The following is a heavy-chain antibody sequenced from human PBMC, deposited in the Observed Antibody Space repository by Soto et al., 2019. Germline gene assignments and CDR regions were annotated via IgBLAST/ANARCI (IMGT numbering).Heavy chain of an antibody. CDR1: GYSFTSYW. CDR3: AKSYGYVPFDY. J-gene: IGHJ4*02. D-gene: IGHD4-17*01. V-gene: IGHV5-51*01. Sequence: PGESLKISCKGSGYSFTSYWIGWVRQMPGKGLEWMGIIYHGDSDTRYSPPFQVKVTISADKSISTAYLQWSSLKASDTAMYCCAKSYGYVPFDYGGQGTLVSVSS. CDR2: IYHGDSDT.